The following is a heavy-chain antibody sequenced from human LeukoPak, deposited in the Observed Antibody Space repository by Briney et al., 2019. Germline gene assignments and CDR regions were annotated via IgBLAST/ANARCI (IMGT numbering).Heavy chain of an antibody. J-gene: IGHJ4*02. CDR2: ISAYNGNT. D-gene: IGHD2-2*01. Sequence: ASVKVSCKASGYTFTSYGISWVRQAPGQGLEWMGWISAYNGNTNYAQKLQGRVTMTTDTSTGTAYMELRSLRSDDTAVYYCARVPAGGIVVVPAAMAMYYFDYWGQGTLVTVSS. CDR1: GYTFTSYG. V-gene: IGHV1-18*01. CDR3: ARVPAGGIVVVPAAMAMYYFDY.